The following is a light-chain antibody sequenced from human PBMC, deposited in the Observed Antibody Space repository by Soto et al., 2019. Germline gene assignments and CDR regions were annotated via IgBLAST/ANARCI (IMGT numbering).Light chain of an antibody. CDR2: AAS. J-gene: IGKJ2*01. Sequence: DLQLTQSPSFLPAFVGDRVTITCRASQDIRTYLAWYQQRPGKAPKLLVYAASTLQSGFPSRFSGSGSGTDFTLTISSLQPEDFATSHCQPLKSYPYTFGQGTKLEIK. CDR1: QDIRTY. CDR3: QPLKSYPYT. V-gene: IGKV1-9*01.